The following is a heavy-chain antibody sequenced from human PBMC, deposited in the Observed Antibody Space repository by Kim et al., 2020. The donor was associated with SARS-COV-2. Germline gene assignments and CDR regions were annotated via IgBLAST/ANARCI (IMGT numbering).Heavy chain of an antibody. D-gene: IGHD4-17*01. V-gene: IGHV1-3*01. J-gene: IGHJ4*02. Sequence: TKYSQKFQGRVTITRDTSASTVYMEVNSLRSEDTAIYYCARRYGDYLYFDYWGQGTLVTVSS. CDR3: ARRYGDYLYFDY. CDR2: T.